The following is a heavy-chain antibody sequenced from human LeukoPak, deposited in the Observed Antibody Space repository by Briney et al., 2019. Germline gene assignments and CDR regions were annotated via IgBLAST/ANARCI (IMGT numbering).Heavy chain of an antibody. D-gene: IGHD4-17*01. J-gene: IGHJ4*02. CDR3: AKEGATVTTGEYFDY. CDR1: GFTVSSNY. V-gene: IGHV3-53*01. Sequence: GGSLRLSCTTSGFTVSSNYMSWVRQALGKGLEWVSVVYSGGRTYYADSVKGRFTISRDNSKNTLYLQMNSLRAEDTAVYYCAKEGATVTTGEYFDYWGQGTLVTVSS. CDR2: VYSGGRT.